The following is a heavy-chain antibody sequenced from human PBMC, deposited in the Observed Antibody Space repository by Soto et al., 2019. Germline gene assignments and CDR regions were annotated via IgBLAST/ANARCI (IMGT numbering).Heavy chain of an antibody. CDR1: GGSISSYY. J-gene: IGHJ6*03. CDR2: IYYSGST. V-gene: IGHV4-59*01. D-gene: IGHD2-2*01. Sequence: SETLSLTCTVSGGSISSYYWSWIRQPPGKGLEWIGYIYYSGSTNYNPSLKSRVTISVDTSKNQFSLKLSSVTAADTAVYYCARDIVVVPAAEAEHYYYYMDVWGKGTTVTVSS. CDR3: ARDIVVVPAAEAEHYYYYMDV.